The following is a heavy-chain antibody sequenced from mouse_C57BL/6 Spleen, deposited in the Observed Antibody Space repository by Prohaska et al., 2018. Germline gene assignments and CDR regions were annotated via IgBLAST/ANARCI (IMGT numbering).Heavy chain of an antibody. CDR1: GFTFSDYY. Sequence: EVKLVESEGGLVQPGSSMKLSCTASGFTFSDYYMAWVRQVPEKGLEWVANINYDGSSTYYLDSLKSRFIISRDNAKNILYLQMSSLKSEDTATYYCARSTVVANYYAMDYWGQGTSVTVSS. CDR3: ARSTVVANYYAMDY. V-gene: IGHV5-16*01. CDR2: INYDGSST. J-gene: IGHJ4*01. D-gene: IGHD1-1*01.